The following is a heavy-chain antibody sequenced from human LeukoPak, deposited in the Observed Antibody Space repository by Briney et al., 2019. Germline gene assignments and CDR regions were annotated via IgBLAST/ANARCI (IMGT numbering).Heavy chain of an antibody. J-gene: IGHJ4*02. CDR3: ASQTGTTPR. D-gene: IGHD1-7*01. CDR2: ISHDGSNK. V-gene: IGHV3-30*03. Sequence: GGSLRLSCAASGFSFSSYGMHRVRQAPGKGLEWVAVISHDGSNKYYADSVKGRFTISRDNSKNTLYLQMNSLRVEDTAVYYCASQTGTTPRWGQGTLVTVSS. CDR1: GFSFSSYG.